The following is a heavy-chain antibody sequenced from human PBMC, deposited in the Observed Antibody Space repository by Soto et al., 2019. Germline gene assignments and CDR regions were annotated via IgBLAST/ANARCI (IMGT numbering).Heavy chain of an antibody. CDR2: MNPNSGNT. V-gene: IGHV1-8*01. Sequence: QVQLVQSGAEVKKPGASVKVSCKASGYTFTSYDINWVRQATGQGLEWMGWMNPNSGNTGYAQKFQGRVTMTRNTSISTAYMELSSLRSEDTDVYYCTYYGSGSATFDYWGQGTLVTVSS. J-gene: IGHJ4*02. CDR1: GYTFTSYD. D-gene: IGHD3-10*01. CDR3: TYYGSGSATFDY.